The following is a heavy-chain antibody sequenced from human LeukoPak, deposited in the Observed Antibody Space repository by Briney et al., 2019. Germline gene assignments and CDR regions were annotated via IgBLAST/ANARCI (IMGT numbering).Heavy chain of an antibody. CDR1: GFSFSTYA. CDR3: AKTRPLDSSSWSHGDY. CDR2: IGGRDGLT. J-gene: IGHJ4*02. Sequence: GGSLRLSCGAFGFSFSTYAMSWVRQAPGKGLEWVSAIGGRDGLTYYANSVKGRFTISRDNSKNTLWLQMTSLRDEDTAVYYCAKTRPLDSSSWSHGDYWGQGTLVTVSS. D-gene: IGHD6-13*01. V-gene: IGHV3-23*01.